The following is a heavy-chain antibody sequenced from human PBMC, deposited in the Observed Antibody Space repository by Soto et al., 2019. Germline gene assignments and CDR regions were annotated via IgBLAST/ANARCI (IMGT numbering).Heavy chain of an antibody. CDR3: AKPPYYYDSSGYSFDY. CDR2: ISGSGGST. J-gene: IGHJ4*02. Sequence: GGSLRLSCAASGFTFSSYAMSWVRQAPGKGLEWVSAISGSGGSTYYADSVKGRFTISRDNSKNTLYLQMNSLRAEDTAVYYCAKPPYYYDSSGYSFDYWGQGTLVTVS. V-gene: IGHV3-23*01. CDR1: GFTFSSYA. D-gene: IGHD3-22*01.